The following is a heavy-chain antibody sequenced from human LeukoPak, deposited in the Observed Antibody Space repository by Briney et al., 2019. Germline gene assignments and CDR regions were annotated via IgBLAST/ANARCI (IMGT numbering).Heavy chain of an antibody. CDR3: ARVWFGESSNAFDI. CDR2: IYSGGST. V-gene: IGHV3-53*01. J-gene: IGHJ3*02. CDR1: GFTVSSNY. Sequence: GGSLRLSCAASGFTVSSNYMSWVRQAPGKGLEWVSVIYSGGSTYYADSVKGRFTISRDNSKNTLYLQMNSLRAEDTAVYYCARVWFGESSNAFDIWGQGTMVTVSS. D-gene: IGHD3-10*01.